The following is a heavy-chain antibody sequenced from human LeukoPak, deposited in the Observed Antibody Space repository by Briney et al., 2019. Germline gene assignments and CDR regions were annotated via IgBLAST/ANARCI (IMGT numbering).Heavy chain of an antibody. CDR1: GYTFTSYY. CDR2: INPSGGST. Sequence: GASVKVSCKASGYTFTSYYMHWVRQAPGQGLEWMGIINPSGGSTNYAQKFQGRVTITADESTSTAYMELSSLRSEDTAVYYCARGALDIWGQGTMVTVSS. V-gene: IGHV1-46*01. J-gene: IGHJ3*02. CDR3: ARGALDI.